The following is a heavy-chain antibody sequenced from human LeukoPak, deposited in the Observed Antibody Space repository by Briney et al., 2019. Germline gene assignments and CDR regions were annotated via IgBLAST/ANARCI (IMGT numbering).Heavy chain of an antibody. CDR2: VYYTGNT. J-gene: IGHJ4*02. CDR3: ARLRRYYDSSGYYTNIDS. V-gene: IGHV4-59*08. D-gene: IGHD3-22*01. CDR1: GSSISGYY. Sequence: PSETLSLTCSVSGSSISGYYWSWIRQPPGKGLEWIGYVYYTGNTNYNPSLKSRVTISVDTSKNQFSLNLSFVTAADTAVYYCARLRRYYDSSGYYTNIDSWGQGTLVTVSS.